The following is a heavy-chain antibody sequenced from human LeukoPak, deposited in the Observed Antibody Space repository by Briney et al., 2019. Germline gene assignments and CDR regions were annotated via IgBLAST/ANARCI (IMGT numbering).Heavy chain of an antibody. D-gene: IGHD2/OR15-2a*01. CDR2: IYYSGGT. J-gene: IGHJ4*02. V-gene: IGHV4-30-4*01. CDR1: GGSISSGDYY. CDR3: AREGTARIDY. Sequence: SETLSLTCTVSGGSISSGDYYWSWIRQPPGKGLEWIGYIYYSGGTYYNPSLKSRVTISVDTSKNQFSLKLSSVTAADTAVYHCAREGTARIDYWGQGTLVTVSS.